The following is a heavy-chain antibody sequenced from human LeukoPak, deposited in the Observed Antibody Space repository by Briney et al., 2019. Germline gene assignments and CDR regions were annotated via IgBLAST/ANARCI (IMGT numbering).Heavy chain of an antibody. V-gene: IGHV3-48*02. D-gene: IGHD2-15*01. CDR2: ISSSSSTI. CDR3: ARNVSGGSCYLGCWFDP. J-gene: IGHJ5*02. CDR1: GFTLSRYS. Sequence: GGSLRLSCAPSGFTLSRYSMNRVRQAPGKGLAWVSYISSSSSTIFYADSVKGRFTISRDNAKNSLYLQMNSLRDEDTAVYYCARNVSGGSCYLGCWFDPWGQGTLVTVSS.